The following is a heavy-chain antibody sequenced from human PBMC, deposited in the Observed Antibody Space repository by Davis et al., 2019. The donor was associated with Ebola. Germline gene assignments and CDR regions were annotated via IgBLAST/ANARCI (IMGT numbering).Heavy chain of an antibody. CDR2: ISSSGSTI. Sequence: GESLKISCAASGFTFSDYYMSWIRQAPGKGLEWVSYISSSGSTIYYADSMKGRFTISRDNAKNSLFLQMNSLRDEDTAVYYCARDQRWEVAHYFDYWGQGALVTVSS. D-gene: IGHD1-26*01. J-gene: IGHJ4*02. CDR1: GFTFSDYY. CDR3: ARDQRWEVAHYFDY. V-gene: IGHV3-11*04.